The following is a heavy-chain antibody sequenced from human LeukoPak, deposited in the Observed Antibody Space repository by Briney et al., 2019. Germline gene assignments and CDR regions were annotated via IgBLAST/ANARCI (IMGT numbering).Heavy chain of an antibody. J-gene: IGHJ4*02. CDR1: EFTFSSYS. CDR3: ARDSQRYSYGYADY. D-gene: IGHD5-18*01. CDR2: ISSSSSTI. V-gene: IGHV3-48*02. Sequence: PGGSLRLSCAASEFTFSSYSMNWVRQAPGKGLEWVSYISSSSSTIYYADSVKGRFTISRDNAKNSLYLQMNSLRDEDTAVYYCARDSQRYSYGYADYWGQGTLVTVSS.